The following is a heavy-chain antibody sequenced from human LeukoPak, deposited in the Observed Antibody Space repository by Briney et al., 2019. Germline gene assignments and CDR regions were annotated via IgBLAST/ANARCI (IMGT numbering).Heavy chain of an antibody. CDR1: GFTFKSHS. V-gene: IGHV3-21*01. J-gene: IGHJ4*02. CDR2: INSQSNYI. CDR3: AREDLYTGYQVIDY. D-gene: IGHD5-12*01. Sequence: GGSLRLSCVASGFTFKSHSMNWVRQAPGKGLEWVSSINSQSNYIFYSDSVKGRFTISRDNAKNSLYLQMNSLRVEDTALYFCAREDLYTGYQVIDYWGQGTLVTVSS.